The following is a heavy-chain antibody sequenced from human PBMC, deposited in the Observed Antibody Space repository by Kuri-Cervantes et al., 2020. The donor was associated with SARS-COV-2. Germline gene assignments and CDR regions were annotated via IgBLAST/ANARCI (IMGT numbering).Heavy chain of an antibody. V-gene: IGHV1-69*13. CDR1: GGTFSSYA. CDR3: ARGAVAGEWGFDY. D-gene: IGHD6-19*01. J-gene: IGHJ4*02. Sequence: SVKVSCKASGGTFSSYAISWVRQAPGQGLEWMGGIIPIFGTANYAQKFQSRVTITADESTSTAYMELSSLRSEDTAVYYCARGAVAGEWGFDYWGQGTLVTVSS. CDR2: IIPIFGTA.